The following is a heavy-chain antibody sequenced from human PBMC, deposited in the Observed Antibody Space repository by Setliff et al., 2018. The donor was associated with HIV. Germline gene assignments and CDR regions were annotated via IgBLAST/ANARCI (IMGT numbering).Heavy chain of an antibody. CDR1: GGSIGSTTYY. CDR2: IYYSGTT. J-gene: IGHJ4*02. CDR3: ARHPSMVWGIIKNGFDY. V-gene: IGHV4-39*01. Sequence: PSETLSLTCTVSGGSIGSTTYYWGWIRQPPGKGLEWIGTIYYSGTTYCNPSLKSRVNISVDTSKNHFSLNLGSVTAADTALYYCARHPSMVWGIIKNGFDYWGQGTLVTVSS. D-gene: IGHD3-10*01.